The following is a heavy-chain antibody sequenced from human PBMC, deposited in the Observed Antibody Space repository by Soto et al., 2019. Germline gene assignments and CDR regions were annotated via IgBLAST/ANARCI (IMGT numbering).Heavy chain of an antibody. CDR3: ARVAPPHGSGWYIDYYYYMDV. J-gene: IGHJ6*03. V-gene: IGHV4-31*03. Sequence: QVQLQESGPGLVKPSQTLSLTCTVSGGSISSGGYYWSWIRQHPGKGLEWIGYIYYSGSTYYNPSLKSRVTISVDTSKNQFSLKLSSVTAADTAVYYCARVAPPHGSGWYIDYYYYMDVWGKGTTVTVSS. D-gene: IGHD6-13*01. CDR1: GGSISSGGYY. CDR2: IYYSGST.